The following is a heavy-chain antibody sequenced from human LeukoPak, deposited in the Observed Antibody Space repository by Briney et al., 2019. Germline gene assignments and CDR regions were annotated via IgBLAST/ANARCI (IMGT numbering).Heavy chain of an antibody. CDR3: ARGGYCSGGSCYLDY. CDR1: GGSFRTSP. V-gene: IGHV1-8*01. CDR2: MNPNSGNT. D-gene: IGHD2-15*01. Sequence: GASVKVSCKASGGSFRTSPISWVRQATGQGLEWMGWMNPNSGNTGYAQKFQGRVTMTRNTSISTAYMELSSLRSEDTAVYYCARGGYCSGGSCYLDYWGQGTLVTVSS. J-gene: IGHJ4*02.